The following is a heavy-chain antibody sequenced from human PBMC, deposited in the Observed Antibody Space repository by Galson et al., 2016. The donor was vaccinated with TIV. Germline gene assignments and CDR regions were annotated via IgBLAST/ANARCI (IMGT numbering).Heavy chain of an antibody. D-gene: IGHD3-9*01. CDR3: ARQYYETLTGPVNYDYGMDV. J-gene: IGHJ6*02. V-gene: IGHV4-34*01. CDR1: GGSFSDFF. CDR2: INHSGST. Sequence: TLSLTCAVYGGSFSDFFWNWVRQPPGKGLEWLGEINHSGSTTYNPSLRSRLTMSVDTSNNRVSLMVTSLTAADTGVYYCARQYYETLTGPVNYDYGMDVWGQGTTVTVSS.